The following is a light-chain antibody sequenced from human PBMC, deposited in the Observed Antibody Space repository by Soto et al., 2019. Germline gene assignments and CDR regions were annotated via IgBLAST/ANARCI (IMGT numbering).Light chain of an antibody. V-gene: IGKV3-11*01. CDR3: QQRSNWPSLT. Sequence: ENVLTQSPATLSLSPGERATLSCRASQDVGSYLAWYQHKPGQAPRLLISDASNRATGIPARFSGSGSETDFTLTISSLEPEDSAVYYCQQRSNWPSLTFGGGTKVDIK. CDR1: QDVGSY. J-gene: IGKJ4*01. CDR2: DAS.